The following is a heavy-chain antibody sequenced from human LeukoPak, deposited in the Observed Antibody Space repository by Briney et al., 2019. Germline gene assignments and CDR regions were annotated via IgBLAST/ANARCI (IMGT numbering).Heavy chain of an antibody. CDR1: GFTFSSYG. Sequence: GRSLRLSCAASGFTFSSYGMHWVRQAGGKGLEWVAVISYDGSNKYYADSVKGRFTISRDNSKNTLYLQMNSLRAEDTAVYYCARGIKYSSGYYYGMDVWGQGTTVTVSS. V-gene: IGHV3-30*03. J-gene: IGHJ6*02. CDR3: ARGIKYSSGYYYGMDV. D-gene: IGHD6-19*01. CDR2: ISYDGSNK.